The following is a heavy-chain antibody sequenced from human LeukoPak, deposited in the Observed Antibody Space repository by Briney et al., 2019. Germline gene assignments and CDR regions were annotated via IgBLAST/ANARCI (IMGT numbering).Heavy chain of an antibody. CDR1: GGSISSGSYY. V-gene: IGHV4-61*02. D-gene: IGHD3-10*01. CDR3: ARRLYGSGSYYAGDACDI. Sequence: PSQTLSLTCTVSGGSISSGSYYWSWIRQPAGKGLEWIVRIYTSGSTNYNPSLKSRVTMSVDTYKNQFSLKLSSVTAADTAVYYCARRLYGSGSYYAGDACDIWGQGTMVTVSS. J-gene: IGHJ3*02. CDR2: IYTSGST.